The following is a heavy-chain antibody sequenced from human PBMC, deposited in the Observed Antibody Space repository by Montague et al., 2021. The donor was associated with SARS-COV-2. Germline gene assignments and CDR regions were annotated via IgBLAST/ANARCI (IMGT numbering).Heavy chain of an antibody. CDR1: GRSITVSRCG. D-gene: IGHD1-1*01. CDR3: ARHRANAGSFDI. CDR2: VHFPGTT. Sequence: SETLSLTCTVSGRSITVSRCGWAWVRPSPGQGPEWIGCVHFPGTTSYNASLKSRLTISVDTSENQFSLKMTSVTASDTAVYYCARHRANAGSFDIWGQGTMVTVSS. V-gene: IGHV4-39*01. J-gene: IGHJ3*02.